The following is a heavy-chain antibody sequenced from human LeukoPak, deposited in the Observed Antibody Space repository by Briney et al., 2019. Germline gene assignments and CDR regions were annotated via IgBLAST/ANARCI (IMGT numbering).Heavy chain of an antibody. CDR2: TNQDGSEK. J-gene: IGHJ1*01. CDR1: GFIFSSSW. Sequence: GGSLRLFCAASGFIFSSSWMTWVRQAPGKGLEWVANTNQDGSEKYYLDSVRGRFTISRDNAKNSLYLQMNSLRGEDTAVYYCARELVVGPAEYFQHWGQGTLVTVSA. D-gene: IGHD2-8*02. CDR3: ARELVVGPAEYFQH. V-gene: IGHV3-7*01.